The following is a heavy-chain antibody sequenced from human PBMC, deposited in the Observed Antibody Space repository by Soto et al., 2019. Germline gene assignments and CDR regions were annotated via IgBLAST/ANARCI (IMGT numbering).Heavy chain of an antibody. Sequence: ASVKVSCKASGYTFTSYGISWVRQAPGQGLEWMGWISAYNGNTNYAQKLQGRVTMTTDTSTSTAYMELRSLRSDDTAVYYCASRTEEAVAARPDAFDIWGQGTMVTVSS. CDR1: GYTFTSYG. J-gene: IGHJ3*02. D-gene: IGHD6-13*01. CDR2: ISAYNGNT. V-gene: IGHV1-18*01. CDR3: ASRTEEAVAARPDAFDI.